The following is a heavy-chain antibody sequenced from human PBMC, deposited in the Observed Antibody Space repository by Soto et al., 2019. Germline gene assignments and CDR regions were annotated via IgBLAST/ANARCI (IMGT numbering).Heavy chain of an antibody. Sequence: PGGSLRLSCAASGFTFSSYAMSWVRQAPGKGLEWVSAISGSGGSTYYADSVKGRFTISRDNSKNTLYLQMNSLRAEDTAVYYCAKDKRLLERRYPRYSDYWGQGTLVTVSS. CDR2: ISGSGGST. CDR1: GFTFSSYA. D-gene: IGHD1-1*01. CDR3: AKDKRLLERRYPRYSDY. J-gene: IGHJ4*02. V-gene: IGHV3-23*01.